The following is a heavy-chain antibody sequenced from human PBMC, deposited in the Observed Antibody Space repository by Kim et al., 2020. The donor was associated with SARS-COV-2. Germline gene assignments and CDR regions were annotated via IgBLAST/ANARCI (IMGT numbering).Heavy chain of an antibody. V-gene: IGHV4-30-2*04. D-gene: IGHD3-9*01. Sequence: SRVTISVDTSKNQFSLKLSSVTAADTAVYYCARDSYDILTGYSYYYGMDVWGQGTTVTVSS. J-gene: IGHJ6*02. CDR3: ARDSYDILTGYSYYYGMDV.